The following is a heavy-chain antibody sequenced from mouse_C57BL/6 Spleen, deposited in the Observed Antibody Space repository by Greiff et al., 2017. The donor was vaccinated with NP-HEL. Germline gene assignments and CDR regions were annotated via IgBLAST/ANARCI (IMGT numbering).Heavy chain of an antibody. CDR2: IHPSDSDT. D-gene: IGHD2-2*01. CDR3: ASYGYDGFAY. Sequence: QVHVKQPGAELVKPGASVKVSCKASGYTFTSYWMHWVKQRPGQGLEWIGRIHPSDSDTNYNQKFKGKATLTVDKSSSTAYMQLSSLTSDDSAVYYCASYGYDGFAYWGQGTLVTVSA. V-gene: IGHV1-74*01. J-gene: IGHJ3*01. CDR1: GYTFTSYW.